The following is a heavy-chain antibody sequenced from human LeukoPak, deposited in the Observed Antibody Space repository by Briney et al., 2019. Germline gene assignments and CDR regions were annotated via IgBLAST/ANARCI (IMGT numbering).Heavy chain of an antibody. D-gene: IGHD4-17*01. Sequence: PSETLSLTCAVYGGSFSGYYWSWIRQPPGKGLEWIGYIYYSGSTYYSPSLKSRVTISVDMSKNQFSLKLSSVTVADTAVYYCARDARDYADYVAYFDYWGQGTLVTVSS. V-gene: IGHV4-30-4*08. CDR2: IYYSGST. CDR3: ARDARDYADYVAYFDY. J-gene: IGHJ4*02. CDR1: GGSFSGYY.